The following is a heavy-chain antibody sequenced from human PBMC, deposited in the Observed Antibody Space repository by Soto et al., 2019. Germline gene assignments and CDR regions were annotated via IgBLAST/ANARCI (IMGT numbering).Heavy chain of an antibody. CDR2: SRNKANSYTT. V-gene: IGHV3-72*01. Sequence: EVQLVESGGGLVQPGGSVRLSCAASGFTFNDHYMDWVRQAPGKGLEWVGRSRNKANSYTTEYAASVKGRFAIPRDDSKNSLYLQMNSLKTEDSAVYYCTRLLRTSSGYDFDFWGQGTLVTVSS. CDR3: TRLLRTSSGYDFDF. CDR1: GFTFNDHY. D-gene: IGHD5-12*01. J-gene: IGHJ4*02.